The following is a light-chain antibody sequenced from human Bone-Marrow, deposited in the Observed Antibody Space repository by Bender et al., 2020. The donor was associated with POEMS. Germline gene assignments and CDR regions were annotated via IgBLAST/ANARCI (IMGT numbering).Light chain of an antibody. CDR1: ALAKKY. J-gene: IGLJ3*02. V-gene: IGLV3-10*01. Sequence: SSELTQPPSVSVSPGQAARIPCSGDALAKKYTYWYQQKSGQAPILVIYEDSKRPSGIPERFSGSTSGTMATLIISGAQVEDEADYYCYSTVSSGNQRVFGGGTKLTVL. CDR3: YSTVSSGNQRV. CDR2: EDS.